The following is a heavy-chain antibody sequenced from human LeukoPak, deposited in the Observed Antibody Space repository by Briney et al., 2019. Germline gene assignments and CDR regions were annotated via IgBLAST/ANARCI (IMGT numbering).Heavy chain of an antibody. J-gene: IGHJ4*02. V-gene: IGHV4-59*08. D-gene: IGHD6-13*01. CDR1: GGSFSGYY. Sequence: PSETLSLTCAVYGGSFSGYYWSWVRQPPGKGLEWIGCIYYSGSTNYNPSLKSRVTISVDTSKNQFSLKLSSVTAADTAVYYCARRSSWSFDYWGQGTLVTVSS. CDR2: IYYSGST. CDR3: ARRSSWSFDY.